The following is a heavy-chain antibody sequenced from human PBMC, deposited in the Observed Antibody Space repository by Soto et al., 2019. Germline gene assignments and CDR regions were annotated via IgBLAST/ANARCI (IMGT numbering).Heavy chain of an antibody. V-gene: IGHV4-39*01. CDR2: IYYSGST. D-gene: IGHD6-13*01. CDR3: ARLFSLFPNSSSWPKKENFDY. Sequence: SETLSLTCTVSGGSISSSSYYWGWIRQPPGKGLEWIGSIYYSGSTYYNPSLKSRVTISVDTSKNQFSLKLGSVTAADTAVYYCARLFSLFPNSSSWPKKENFDYWGQGTLVTVSS. J-gene: IGHJ4*02. CDR1: GGSISSSSYY.